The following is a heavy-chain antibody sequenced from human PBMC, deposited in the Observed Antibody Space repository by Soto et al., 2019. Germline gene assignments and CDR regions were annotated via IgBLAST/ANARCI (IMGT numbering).Heavy chain of an antibody. CDR3: ATKQADSSSWIY. Sequence: ASVKVSCKVSGYTLTELSMHWVRQAPGKGLEWMGGFDPEDGETIYAQKFQGRVTMTEDTSTDTAYMELSSLRSEDTAVYYCATKQADSSSWIYWGQGTPVTSPQ. V-gene: IGHV1-24*01. J-gene: IGHJ4*02. CDR1: GYTLTELS. D-gene: IGHD6-13*01. CDR2: FDPEDGET.